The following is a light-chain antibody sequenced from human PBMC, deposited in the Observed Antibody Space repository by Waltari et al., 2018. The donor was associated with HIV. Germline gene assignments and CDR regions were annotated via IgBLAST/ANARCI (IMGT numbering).Light chain of an antibody. Sequence: SYVLTPPPSVSVAPGKTARITCEGDNIGGKSVHWYQQKAGHAPVLVIYYDNDRPSGIPERFSGFNSWNSATLTISGVEAVDEADYYCQVWDSSSNHVVFGGGTKLTAL. CDR3: QVWDSSSNHVV. J-gene: IGLJ3*02. V-gene: IGLV3-21*04. CDR2: YDN. CDR1: NIGGKS.